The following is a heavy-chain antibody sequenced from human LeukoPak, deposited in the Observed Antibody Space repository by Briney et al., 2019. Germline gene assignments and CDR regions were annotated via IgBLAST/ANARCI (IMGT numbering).Heavy chain of an antibody. CDR2: ISSSSSTI. V-gene: IGHV3-48*01. CDR1: GFTFSIYS. Sequence: GPSLRLSCAASGFTFSIYSMNSVRQAPGKGLEWISYISSSSSTIDYADSVKGRFTIARDNAKTSLYLQMNSLRAEDTAVYYCARDPRSSTSYQYYYMDVWGKGTTVTVSS. CDR3: ARDPRSSTSYQYYYMDV. J-gene: IGHJ6*03. D-gene: IGHD2-2*01.